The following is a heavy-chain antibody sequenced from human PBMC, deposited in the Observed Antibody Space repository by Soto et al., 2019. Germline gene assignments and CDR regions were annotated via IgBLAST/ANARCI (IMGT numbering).Heavy chain of an antibody. D-gene: IGHD4-4*01. Sequence: ASVKVSCKASGYTFTSYGISWVRQAPGQGLEWMGWISAYNGNTNYAQKLRGRVTMTTDTSTSTAYMELRSLRPDDTAVYHCARVDSNYAIDYWGQGTLVTVSS. J-gene: IGHJ4*02. V-gene: IGHV1-18*01. CDR2: ISAYNGNT. CDR3: ARVDSNYAIDY. CDR1: GYTFTSYG.